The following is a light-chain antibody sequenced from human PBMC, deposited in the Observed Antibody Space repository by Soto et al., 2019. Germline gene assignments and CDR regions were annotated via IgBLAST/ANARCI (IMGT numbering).Light chain of an antibody. CDR1: QSVSNSY. CDR3: QQHGNSPRT. J-gene: IGKJ1*01. CDR2: GAS. V-gene: IGKV3-20*01. Sequence: IVLAQSPGTLSLSPGERATPFCGFSQSVSNSYLAWYQQKPGQAPRLLIYGASSRATGIPDRFSGSGSGTDFTLTITRLEPEDCAVYYCQQHGNSPRTFGQGTKVDI.